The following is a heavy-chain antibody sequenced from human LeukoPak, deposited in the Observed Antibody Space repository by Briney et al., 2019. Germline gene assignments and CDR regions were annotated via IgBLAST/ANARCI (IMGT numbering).Heavy chain of an antibody. J-gene: IGHJ4*02. D-gene: IGHD5-18*01. CDR1: GVSFSSYA. Sequence: PGGALRLSCAASGVSFSSYARHWGRQAPGKGLEGGAAIPNAGSNSYYADSVKGRFTISRDNSNSTLYLQMNSLRTEDTAVYYCANERGYTYGYSFDSWGQGPLVTVSS. CDR2: IPNAGSNS. V-gene: IGHV3-30-3*02. CDR3: ANERGYTYGYSFDS.